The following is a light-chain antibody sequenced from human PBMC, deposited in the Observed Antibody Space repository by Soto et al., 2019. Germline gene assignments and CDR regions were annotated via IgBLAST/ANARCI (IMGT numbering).Light chain of an antibody. CDR3: CSYGGGRTPLG. Sequence: QYALPQPRSVSGSPGQSVAISCTGSRSDVGGYKYVSWYQQFPGKAPKLIIYDVSRRPSGVPDRFSGSKSGNTASLTISGLQAEDEGDYYCCSYGGGRTPLGFGGGTKVTVL. CDR1: RSDVGGYKY. V-gene: IGLV2-11*01. J-gene: IGLJ2*01. CDR2: DVS.